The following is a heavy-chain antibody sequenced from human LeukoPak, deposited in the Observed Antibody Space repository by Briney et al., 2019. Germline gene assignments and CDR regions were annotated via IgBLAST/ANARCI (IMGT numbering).Heavy chain of an antibody. V-gene: IGHV3-33*01. CDR2: IWYDGSNK. J-gene: IGHJ4*02. CDR1: GFTFSSYG. Sequence: GGSLRLSCAASGFTFSSYGMHWVRQAPGKGLEWVAVIWYDGSNKYYADSVKGRFTISRDNSKNTLYLQMNSLRAEDTAVYYCAREDVSSSWYHFDYWGQGTLVTVSS. D-gene: IGHD6-13*01. CDR3: AREDVSSSWYHFDY.